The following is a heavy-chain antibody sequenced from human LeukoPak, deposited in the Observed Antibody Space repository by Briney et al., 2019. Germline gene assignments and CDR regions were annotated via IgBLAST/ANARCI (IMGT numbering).Heavy chain of an antibody. V-gene: IGHV3-48*03. CDR3: TRTRSSWYPFDY. CDR2: ISDSGSTI. J-gene: IGHJ4*02. CDR1: GFTFNTYE. D-gene: IGHD6-13*01. Sequence: HPGGSLRLSCAASGFTFNTYEMIWVRQAPGKVLEWVSYISDSGSTIYYADSVKGRFTISRDNAKNSLYLQMNSLRAEDTAIYYCTRTRSSWYPFDYWGQGTLVTVSS.